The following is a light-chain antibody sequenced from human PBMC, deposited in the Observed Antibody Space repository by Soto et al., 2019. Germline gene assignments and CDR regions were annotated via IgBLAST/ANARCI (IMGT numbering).Light chain of an antibody. Sequence: EVVMTQSPATLSVSPGERVTLSCRASQSINAHLAWYQQKPGQAPRLLIHGASTRATGIPARVSGSGFGTEFILTISSLQSGDVAVYYCQQYNTWLGTFGQATKVEIQ. CDR2: GAS. V-gene: IGKV3-15*01. CDR3: QQYNTWLGT. J-gene: IGKJ1*01. CDR1: QSINAH.